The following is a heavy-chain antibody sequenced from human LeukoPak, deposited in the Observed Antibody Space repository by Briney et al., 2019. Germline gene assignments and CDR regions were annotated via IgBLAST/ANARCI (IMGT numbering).Heavy chain of an antibody. CDR1: GYTFTSYA. D-gene: IGHD3-22*01. CDR3: ARDARYYYDNSGYFDFEYFQH. Sequence: ASVKVSCKASGYTFTSYAMHWVRQAPGQGLEWMGWISAYNGNTNYAQKLQGRVTMTTDTSTSTAYMELRSLRSDDTAVYYCARDARYYYDNSGYFDFEYFQHWGQGTLVTVSS. V-gene: IGHV1-18*01. J-gene: IGHJ1*01. CDR2: ISAYNGNT.